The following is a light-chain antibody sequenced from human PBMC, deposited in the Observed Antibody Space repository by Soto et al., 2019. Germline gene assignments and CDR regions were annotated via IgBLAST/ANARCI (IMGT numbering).Light chain of an antibody. V-gene: IGKV1-5*01. CDR1: QTVERW. CDR3: QHYHSFSGT. J-gene: IGKJ1*01. Sequence: DIQMTQSPSTLSASVGDGVIITCRASQTVERWMAWYQQKPGKAPKLLISDVSTLERGVPSRFSGSGSATEFTLTISGLQPDDFATYYCQHYHSFSGTFGQGTKVDIK. CDR2: DVS.